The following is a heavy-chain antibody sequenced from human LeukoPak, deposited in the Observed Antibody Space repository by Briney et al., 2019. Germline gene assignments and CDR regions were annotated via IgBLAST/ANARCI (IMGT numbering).Heavy chain of an antibody. CDR3: ARAYSSSWYFNWFDP. D-gene: IGHD6-13*01. CDR2: IYYSGTT. J-gene: IGHJ5*02. CDR1: GGSISSSSYY. Sequence: SETLSLTCTVSGGSISSSSYYWGWIRQPPGKGLEWIGSIYYSGTTYYNPSLKSRVTISVDTSRNQFSLKLSSVTAADTAVYYCARAYSSSWYFNWFDPWGQGTLVTVSS. V-gene: IGHV4-39*07.